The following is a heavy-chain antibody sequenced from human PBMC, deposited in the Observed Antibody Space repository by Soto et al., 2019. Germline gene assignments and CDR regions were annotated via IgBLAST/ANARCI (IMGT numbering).Heavy chain of an antibody. CDR1: SRSFPGYY. D-gene: IGHD3-10*01. Sequence: SDTLSLTCAINSRSFPGYYWRWMGQPTWKGLEWIGEINHSGSTNYNPSLKSRVTISVDTSKNQFSLKLSSVTAADTAVYYCARRVTMVRGVIRPYYYGMDVWGQGTTVT. CDR2: INHSGST. CDR3: ARRVTMVRGVIRPYYYGMDV. V-gene: IGHV4-34*01. J-gene: IGHJ6*02.